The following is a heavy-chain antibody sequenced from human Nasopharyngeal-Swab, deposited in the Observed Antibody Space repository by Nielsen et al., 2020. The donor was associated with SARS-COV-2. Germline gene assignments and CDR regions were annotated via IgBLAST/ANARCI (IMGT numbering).Heavy chain of an antibody. CDR2: ISGSGGST. Sequence: CCAASVLTFSSYAMSWVRQAPGKGLECVSAISGSGGSTYYADSVKGQFTISRDNSKNTLYLQMNSLRAEDTPVYYCAKSGRYSSVWGQGTQVTVSS. D-gene: IGHD6-19*01. J-gene: IGHJ4*02. V-gene: IGHV3-23*01. CDR1: VLTFSSYA. CDR3: AKSGRYSSV.